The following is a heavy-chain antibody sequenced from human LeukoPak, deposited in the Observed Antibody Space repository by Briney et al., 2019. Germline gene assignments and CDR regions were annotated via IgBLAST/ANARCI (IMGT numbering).Heavy chain of an antibody. V-gene: IGHV1-24*01. D-gene: IGHD2-21*02. Sequence: RRASVKVSCKVSGYTLTELSMHWVRQAPGKGLEWMGGFDPEDGETIYAQKFQGRVTMTEDTSTDTAYMELSSLRSEDTAVYYCAREGVVVTAQAFQHWGQGTLVTVSS. CDR2: FDPEDGET. CDR1: GYTLTELS. J-gene: IGHJ1*01. CDR3: AREGVVVTAQAFQH.